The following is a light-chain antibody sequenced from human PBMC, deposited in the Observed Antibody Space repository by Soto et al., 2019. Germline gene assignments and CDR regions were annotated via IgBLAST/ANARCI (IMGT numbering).Light chain of an antibody. CDR3: QQYCDSPRGT. CDR1: QTVSSNY. V-gene: IGKV3D-20*01. CDR2: DAS. Sequence: EVVLTQSPATLSLSPGERATLSCGASQTVSSNYLAWYQQKPGLAPRLLIDDASTRATGIPDRFRGSGSGTDFTLTISRLEPEDFAVYYCQQYCDSPRGTVGGGTKVEIK. J-gene: IGKJ4*01.